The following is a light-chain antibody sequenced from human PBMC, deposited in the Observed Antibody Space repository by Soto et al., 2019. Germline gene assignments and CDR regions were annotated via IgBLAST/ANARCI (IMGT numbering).Light chain of an antibody. CDR3: MQALQTPRT. V-gene: IGKV2-28*01. CDR2: MGF. Sequence: DIVMPQSPLSLAVTPGEAASISCTSSQSLLHKNKNTYFNWYLQKPGQSPQLLIYMGFKRASGVPDRFSGSGSGTYFTLRISRVEAEDAGVYYCMQALQTPRTFGQGTKVEVK. J-gene: IGKJ1*01. CDR1: QSLLHKNKNTY.